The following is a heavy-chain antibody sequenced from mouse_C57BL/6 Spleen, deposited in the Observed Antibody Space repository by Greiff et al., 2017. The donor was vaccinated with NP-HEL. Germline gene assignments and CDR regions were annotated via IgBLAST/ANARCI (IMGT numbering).Heavy chain of an antibody. J-gene: IGHJ2*01. Sequence: DVKLVESGGDLVKPGGSLKLSCAASGFTFSSYGMSWVRQTPDKRLEWVATISSGGSYTYYPDSVKGRFTISRDNAKNTLYLQMSSLKSEDTAMYYCARQELTGSYFDYWGQGTTLTVSS. V-gene: IGHV5-6*02. CDR3: ARQELTGSYFDY. D-gene: IGHD4-1*01. CDR2: ISSGGSYT. CDR1: GFTFSSYG.